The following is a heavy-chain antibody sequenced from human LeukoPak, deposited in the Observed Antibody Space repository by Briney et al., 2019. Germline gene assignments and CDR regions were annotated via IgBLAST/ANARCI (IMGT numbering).Heavy chain of an antibody. CDR3: AREADIVVVPAAHSYNWFDP. CDR1: VYTFTGYY. Sequence: ASVKVSSKASVYTFTGYYMHSVRQAPGQRLEWRGWINPKSDGTNYAQKCHGRVTITRDTSISTAYMELSRLRSDDTAVYYCAREADIVVVPAAHSYNWFDPWGQGTLVTVSS. D-gene: IGHD2-2*01. V-gene: IGHV1-2*02. CDR2: INPKSDGT. J-gene: IGHJ5*02.